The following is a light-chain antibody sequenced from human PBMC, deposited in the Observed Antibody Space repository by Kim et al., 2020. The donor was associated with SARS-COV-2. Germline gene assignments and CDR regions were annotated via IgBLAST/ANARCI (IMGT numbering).Light chain of an antibody. CDR1: HSISIY. CDR3: QQTYNKPYT. Sequence: SASVGDKVTISCRASHSISIYLNWYRQKPGTAPQFLIYSASNLASEVTSRFSGSGCGTEFTLTISGLEPEDFATYFCQQTYNKPYTFGQGTKLEI. V-gene: IGKV1-39*01. J-gene: IGKJ2*01. CDR2: SAS.